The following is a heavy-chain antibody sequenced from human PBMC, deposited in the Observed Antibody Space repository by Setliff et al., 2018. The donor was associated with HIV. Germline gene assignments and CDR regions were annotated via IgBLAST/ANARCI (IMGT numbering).Heavy chain of an antibody. CDR1: GYPFSRYA. J-gene: IGHJ6*03. CDR3: AREYCGGDCYSFTYHYYYMDV. CDR2: IIPIFPTT. D-gene: IGHD2-21*02. Sequence: EASVKVSCKASGYPFSRYAMHWVRQAPGQRLEWMGWIIPIFPTTNYAQKFQGRVTITTGESTSTAYMELSSLRSEDTAVYYCAREYCGGDCYSFTYHYYYMDVWGKGTTVTVSS. V-gene: IGHV1-69*05.